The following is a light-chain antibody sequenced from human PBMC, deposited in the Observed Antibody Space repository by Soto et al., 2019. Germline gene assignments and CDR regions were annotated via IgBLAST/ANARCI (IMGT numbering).Light chain of an antibody. CDR2: DTT. CDR3: LLSYNGPYV. Sequence: AVVTPGPSLTVSPGGTVTLTCGSSTGAVTNGHYPYWFQQNPGQAPRTLIYDTTNRHSWTPARFSGSLLGGKAALTLSGAQTEDEAEYYCLLSYNGPYVFGTGTKVTVL. V-gene: IGLV7-46*01. CDR1: TGAVTNGHY. J-gene: IGLJ1*01.